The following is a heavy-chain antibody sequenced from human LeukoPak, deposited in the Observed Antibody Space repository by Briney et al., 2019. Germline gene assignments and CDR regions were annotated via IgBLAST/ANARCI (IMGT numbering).Heavy chain of an antibody. J-gene: IGHJ5*02. Sequence: SGESLKISCKGSGYSFTNYWIGWVRQMPGKGLEWMGILYPGDSDTRYNPSFQGQVTISADKSLSTADLQWSSLKASDTAMYYCARGQGYCTGGSCLQGDWFDPWGQGTLVTVSS. CDR2: LYPGDSDT. CDR3: ARGQGYCTGGSCLQGDWFDP. D-gene: IGHD2-15*01. CDR1: GYSFTNYW. V-gene: IGHV5-51*01.